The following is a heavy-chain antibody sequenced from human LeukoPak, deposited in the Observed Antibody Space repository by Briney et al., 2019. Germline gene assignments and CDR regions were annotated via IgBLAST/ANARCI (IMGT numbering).Heavy chain of an antibody. Sequence: PGRSLRLSCVASGFMFSVYGMHWVRQAPGKGLEWVSLISGDGGSTYYADSVKGRFTISRDNSKNSLYLQMNSLRTEDTALYYCAKDSIYSSLDYWGQGTLVTVSS. CDR1: GFMFSVYG. J-gene: IGHJ4*02. V-gene: IGHV3-43*02. CDR2: ISGDGGST. D-gene: IGHD6-13*01. CDR3: AKDSIYSSLDY.